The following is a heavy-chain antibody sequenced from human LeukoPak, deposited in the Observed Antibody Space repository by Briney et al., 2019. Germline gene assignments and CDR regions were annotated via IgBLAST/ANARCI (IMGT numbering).Heavy chain of an antibody. J-gene: IGHJ4*02. CDR1: GFTFSSYW. Sequence: GGSLRLSCAASGFTFSSYWMSWVRQAPGKGLEWVANIKQDGSEKYYVDSVKGRFTISRDNAKNSLFLQVNSLRAEDTAVYYCASQGHLWNDLRFDYWGQGTLVTVSS. V-gene: IGHV3-7*01. D-gene: IGHD1-1*01. CDR2: IKQDGSEK. CDR3: ASQGHLWNDLRFDY.